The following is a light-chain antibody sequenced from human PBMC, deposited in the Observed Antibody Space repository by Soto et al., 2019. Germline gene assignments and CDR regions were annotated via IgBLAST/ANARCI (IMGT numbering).Light chain of an antibody. V-gene: IGLV4-69*01. CDR2: VTSDGSH. Sequence: QPVLTQSPSASASPGASVKRTCTLSSGHSDYAIAWHQQQPEKGPRYLMKVTSDGSHAKGDGIPDRFSGSSSGADRYLTISSLRSDDEADYYCQAWGTGGVFGGGTQLTVL. J-gene: IGLJ3*02. CDR1: SGHSDYA. CDR3: QAWGTGGV.